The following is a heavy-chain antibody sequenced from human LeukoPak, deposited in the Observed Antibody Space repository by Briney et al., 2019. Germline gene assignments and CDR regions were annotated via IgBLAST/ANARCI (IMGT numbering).Heavy chain of an antibody. D-gene: IGHD1-26*01. CDR1: GGSISSTSHY. Sequence: SETLSLTCTVSGGSISSTSHYWSWIRQHPGKGLECIGYIYYSGSTYYNPSLKSRVTISVDTSKNQFSLKLSSVTAADTAVYYCARGSYVGPTSGYFDYWGQGTLVTVSS. J-gene: IGHJ4*02. CDR3: ARGSYVGPTSGYFDY. V-gene: IGHV4-31*03. CDR2: IYYSGST.